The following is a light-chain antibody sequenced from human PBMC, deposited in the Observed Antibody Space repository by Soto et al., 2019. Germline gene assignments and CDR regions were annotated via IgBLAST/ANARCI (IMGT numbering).Light chain of an antibody. V-gene: IGKV3D-15*01. J-gene: IGKJ4*01. CDR1: ESVRSN. CDR3: QHYNNLWG. CDR2: GAS. Sequence: EIVMTQSPATLSVSPGERATLSCRARESVRSNLAWYQQKPGQAPRVLIYGASTRATGIPARFSGSGSGTEFTLTISSLQSEDFAVYYCQHYNNLWGFGGGTKVEIK.